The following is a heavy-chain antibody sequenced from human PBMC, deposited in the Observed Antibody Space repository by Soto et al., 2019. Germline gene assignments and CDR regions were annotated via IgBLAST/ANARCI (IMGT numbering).Heavy chain of an antibody. CDR2: IYYSGST. CDR3: ARERPKTFDI. D-gene: IGHD1-1*01. CDR1: GGSISSGGYY. V-gene: IGHV4-31*03. J-gene: IGHJ3*02. Sequence: NPSETLSLICTVSGGSISSGGYYWSWIRQHPGKGLEWIGYIYYSGSTYYNPSLKSRVTISVDTSKNQFSLKLSSVTAADTAVYYCARERPKTFDIWGQGTMVTVSS.